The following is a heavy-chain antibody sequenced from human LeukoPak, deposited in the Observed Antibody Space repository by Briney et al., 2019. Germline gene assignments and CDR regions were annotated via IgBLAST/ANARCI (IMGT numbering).Heavy chain of an antibody. CDR3: LGDSSGYGRFDY. J-gene: IGHJ4*02. D-gene: IGHD5-12*01. CDR1: GGSFSGYY. Sequence: SETLSLTCAVYGGSFSGYYWSWIRQPPGKGLEWIGEINHSGSTNYNPSLKSRVTISVDTSKNQFSLKLSSVTAADTAVYYCLGDSSGYGRFDYWGQGTLVTVSS. V-gene: IGHV4-34*01. CDR2: INHSGST.